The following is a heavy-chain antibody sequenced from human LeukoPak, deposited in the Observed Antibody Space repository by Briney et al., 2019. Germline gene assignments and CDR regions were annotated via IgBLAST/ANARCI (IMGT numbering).Heavy chain of an antibody. CDR1: GFTFSSYT. V-gene: IGHV3-64D*09. J-gene: IGHJ4*02. D-gene: IGHD6-19*01. Sequence: GGSLRLSCSASGFTFSSYTMHWVHQAPGKGLEYVSAIGSNGGSTYYADSVKGRFTISRDNSKNTLYLQMSSLRPEDTAVYYCVKASSGWYVVVDYWGQGTLVTVSS. CDR2: IGSNGGST. CDR3: VKASSGWYVVVDY.